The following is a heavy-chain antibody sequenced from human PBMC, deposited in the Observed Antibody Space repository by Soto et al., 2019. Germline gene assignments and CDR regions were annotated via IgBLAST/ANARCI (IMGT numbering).Heavy chain of an antibody. CDR2: VKSKIDDETT. D-gene: IGHD3-10*01. J-gene: IGHJ4*02. CDR3: TTANGSGAAAFDY. CDR1: GFIFRSAW. V-gene: IGHV3-15*07. Sequence: EGRLVESGGGLVKPEESLRLSCAASGFIFRSAWMNWVRQAPGKGLEWVGRVKSKIDDETTDYAAPVKGRFTIKRDDSNRVVYLKMNSRRIEDTAVYFCTTANGSGAAAFDYWGPGTVVTVSS.